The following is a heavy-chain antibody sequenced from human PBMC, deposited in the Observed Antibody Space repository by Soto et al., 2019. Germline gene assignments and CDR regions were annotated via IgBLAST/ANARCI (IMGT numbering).Heavy chain of an antibody. D-gene: IGHD1-26*01. V-gene: IGHV1-18*04. CDR1: GYTFSNFG. CDR3: ARARMYSGAYHDY. J-gene: IGHJ4*02. CDR2: ITPYNGNA. Sequence: ASVKVSCKASGYTFSNFGINWVRQAPGQGLEWMGWITPYNGNANYAQKHQDRLTITTDTSTNTAYLELRSLRSDDTAVYFCARARMYSGAYHDYWGQGTLVTVSS.